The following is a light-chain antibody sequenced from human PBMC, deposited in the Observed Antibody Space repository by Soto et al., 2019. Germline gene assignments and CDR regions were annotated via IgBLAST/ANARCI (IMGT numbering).Light chain of an antibody. V-gene: IGKV2-30*01. CDR3: MQGTHWPKT. J-gene: IGKJ1*01. CDR1: QSLVSSDGNTY. Sequence: DVVLTQSPLSLPVTLGQPASISCTSSQSLVSSDGNTYLHWFQQRPGHSPRHLIYKISNRDSGVPDRFRGSGSGTDFTLEISRVEAEDVGLYYCMQGTHWPKTFGQGTNVEIK. CDR2: KIS.